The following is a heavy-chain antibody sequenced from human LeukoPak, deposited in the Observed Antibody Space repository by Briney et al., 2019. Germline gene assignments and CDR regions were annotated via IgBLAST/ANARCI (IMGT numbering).Heavy chain of an antibody. J-gene: IGHJ6*02. CDR2: ISYDGSNK. CDR3: AKDRGITIFPVYYYGMDV. D-gene: IGHD3-9*01. CDR1: GFTFSSYG. Sequence: GGSLRLSCAASGFTFSSYGMHWVRQAPGKGLEWVAVISYDGSNKYYADSVKGRFTISRDNSKNTLYLQMNSLRAEDTAVYYCAKDRGITIFPVYYYGMDVWGQGTTVTVSS. V-gene: IGHV3-30*18.